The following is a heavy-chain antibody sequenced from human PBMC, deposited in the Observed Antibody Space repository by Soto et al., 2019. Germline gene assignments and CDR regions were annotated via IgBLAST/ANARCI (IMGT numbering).Heavy chain of an antibody. V-gene: IGHV3-11*01. Sequence: QVQLVESGGGLVKPGGSLRLSCAASGFTFSDYYMSWIRQAPGKGLEWVSYFSSSGSTIYYADSVKGRFTISRDNAKNSLYLQINSMSAEDTAVYYCARAFALSFDWTTTPNWFDPWGQGTLVTVSS. CDR2: FSSSGSTI. D-gene: IGHD3-9*01. J-gene: IGHJ5*02. CDR3: ARAFALSFDWTTTPNWFDP. CDR1: GFTFSDYY.